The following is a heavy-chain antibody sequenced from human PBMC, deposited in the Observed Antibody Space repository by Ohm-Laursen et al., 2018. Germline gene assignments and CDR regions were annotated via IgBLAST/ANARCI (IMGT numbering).Heavy chain of an antibody. J-gene: IGHJ4*02. D-gene: IGHD6-19*01. Sequence: SLRLSCSASGFTFSSYAMSWVRQAPGKGLEWVSGISSSGGSTFYADPVKGRFTISRDNSRNTLYLQMNSLRAEDTAVYYCAKGRLSSGWYTPDFSGQGTLVTVSS. V-gene: IGHV3-23*01. CDR3: AKGRLSSGWYTPDF. CDR1: GFTFSSYA. CDR2: ISSSGGST.